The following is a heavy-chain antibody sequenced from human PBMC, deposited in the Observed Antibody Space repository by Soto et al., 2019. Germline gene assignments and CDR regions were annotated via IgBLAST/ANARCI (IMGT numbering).Heavy chain of an antibody. CDR1: GCTFTDYH. CDR3: ARVPILGPTGDFDY. V-gene: IGHV1-2*02. J-gene: IGHJ4*02. Sequence: QVHLVQSGAEVKRPGDSVKVSCQASGCTFTDYHIHWVRQAPGQGLEWMGRVTPRSGEVYYSPKFQGRVTLTRDTSISTAYMELTTLKFDDTAVFYCARVPILGPTGDFDYWGQGTLATVSS. D-gene: IGHD1-26*01. CDR2: VTPRSGEV.